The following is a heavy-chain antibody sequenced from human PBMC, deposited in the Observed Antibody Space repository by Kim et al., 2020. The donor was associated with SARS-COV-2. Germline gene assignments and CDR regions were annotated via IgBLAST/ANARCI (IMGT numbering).Heavy chain of an antibody. D-gene: IGHD3-3*01. CDR3: ARAITIFGVVIPTPYYGMDV. V-gene: IGHV1-18*01. J-gene: IGHJ6*02. Sequence: ASVKVSCKASGYTFTSYGISWVRQAPGQGLEWMGWISAYNGNTNYAQKLQGRVTMTTDTSTSTAYMELRSLRSDDTAVYYCARAITIFGVVIPTPYYGMDVWGQGTTVTVSS. CDR1: GYTFTSYG. CDR2: ISAYNGNT.